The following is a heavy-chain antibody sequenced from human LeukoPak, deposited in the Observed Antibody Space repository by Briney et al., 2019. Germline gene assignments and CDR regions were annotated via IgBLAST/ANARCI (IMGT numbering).Heavy chain of an antibody. CDR1: GGSISSGGYY. J-gene: IGHJ4*02. D-gene: IGHD5-18*01. V-gene: IGHV4-31*03. Sequence: SQTLSLTCTVSGGSISSGGYYWSCIRQHPGKGLEWIGYIYYSGSTYYNPSLKSRVTISVDTSKNQFSLKLSSVTAADTAVYYCARVVIQLWRILDYWGQGTLVTVSS. CDR2: IYYSGST. CDR3: ARVVIQLWRILDY.